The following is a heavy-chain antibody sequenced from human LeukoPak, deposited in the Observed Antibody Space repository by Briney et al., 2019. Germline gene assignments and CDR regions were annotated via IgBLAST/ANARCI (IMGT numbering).Heavy chain of an antibody. J-gene: IGHJ4*02. CDR2: VSSGFHA. D-gene: IGHD5-18*01. Sequence: PGGSLRLSCTASGFTLGSHDMHWVRHLPGQGLEWVAAVSSGFHAFFADSVQGRFTVSREDARNSLYLQMNSLRAGDTAVYYCVREARGYHYTYFDYWGQGTLVTASS. CDR3: VREARGYHYTYFDY. V-gene: IGHV3-13*01. CDR1: GFTLGSHD.